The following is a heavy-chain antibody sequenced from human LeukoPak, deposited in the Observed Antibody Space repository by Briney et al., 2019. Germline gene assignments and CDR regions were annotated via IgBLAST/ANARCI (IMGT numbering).Heavy chain of an antibody. CDR2: IYSGGSR. D-gene: IGHD6-19*01. CDR1: GFTVSSSY. J-gene: IGHJ4*02. Sequence: GGSLRLSCAASGFTVSSSYMSWVRQAPGKGLEWVSVIYSGGSRYYADSVKGRFTISRDISKNTLYIQMNSLRAEDTAVYYCARDSAESSGWEFDYWGQGTLVTVSS. CDR3: ARDSAESSGWEFDY. V-gene: IGHV3-53*01.